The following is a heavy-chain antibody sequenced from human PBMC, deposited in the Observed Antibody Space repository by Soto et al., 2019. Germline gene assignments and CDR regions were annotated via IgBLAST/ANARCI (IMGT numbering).Heavy chain of an antibody. D-gene: IGHD3-10*01. Sequence: QVQLQESGPGLVKPSQTLSLTCTVSGGSIXSXGXXWSWIRQHPGRGLEWIGYIYYSENTYYNPXXXXXXXXXXXXXXXXXXXXXXXVXVXXTAXYYCARGFGSLESWGQGTLVSVSS. CDR3: ARGFGSLES. J-gene: IGHJ4*02. CDR2: IYYSENT. CDR1: GGSIXSXGXX. V-gene: IGHV4-31*01.